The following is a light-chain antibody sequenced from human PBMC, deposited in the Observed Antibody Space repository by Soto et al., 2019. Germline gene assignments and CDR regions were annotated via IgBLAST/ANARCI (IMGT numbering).Light chain of an antibody. V-gene: IGKV1-5*03. CDR1: QSISSW. J-gene: IGKJ2*01. Sequence: DIQMTQSPSTLSASVGDRVTITCRASQSISSWLAWYQQKPGKAPNLLIYKASSLASGVPSRFSGSGSGTEFTLTISSLQPDEFATYYCQQYNTYVYTFGQGTKLEIK. CDR2: KAS. CDR3: QQYNTYVYT.